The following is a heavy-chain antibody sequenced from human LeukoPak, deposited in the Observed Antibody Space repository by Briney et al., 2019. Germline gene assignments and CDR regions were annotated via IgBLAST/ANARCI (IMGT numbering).Heavy chain of an antibody. J-gene: IGHJ4*02. CDR1: GFTFSGYA. D-gene: IGHD1-20*01. Sequence: GGSLRLSCAASGFTFSGYAMSWVRQAPGKGLEWVSASSGSGGSAYYADSVKGRFTISRDNSKNTLYLQMNSLRAEDTAVYYCAKAPSAKVTGFDYWGQGTLVTVSS. V-gene: IGHV3-23*01. CDR2: SSGSGGSA. CDR3: AKAPSAKVTGFDY.